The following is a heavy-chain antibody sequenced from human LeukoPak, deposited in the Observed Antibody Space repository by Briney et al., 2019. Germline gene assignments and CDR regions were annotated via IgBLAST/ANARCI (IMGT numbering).Heavy chain of an antibody. V-gene: IGHV3-7*01. CDR2: IKQDGSEK. CDR1: GFTFSSYW. J-gene: IGHJ4*02. CDR3: ARGGSESDY. Sequence: GGSLRLSCAASGFTFSSYWMTWVRQAPGKGLEWVANIKQDGSEKNHVDSVKGRFTISRDNAKNSLYLQMNSLRVEDTALYYCARGGSESDYWGQGTLVTVSS.